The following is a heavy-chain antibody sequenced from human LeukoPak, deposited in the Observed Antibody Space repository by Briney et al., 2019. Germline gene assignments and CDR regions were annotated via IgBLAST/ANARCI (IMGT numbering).Heavy chain of an antibody. J-gene: IGHJ2*01. V-gene: IGHV4-39*01. D-gene: IGHD4-17*01. CDR1: PGSICSSNYY. CDR2: IYYSGSA. CDR3: ARLSYEQTVSAYWYFDL. Sequence: SETLSLTCTLPPGSICSSNYYWGWIRHAPGKGLEWLVTIYYSGSAYYKPSLKSRVTISVDTSESQFCLWLSSVSAADTAVYYCARLSYEQTVSAYWYFDLGGRGTLVTVYS.